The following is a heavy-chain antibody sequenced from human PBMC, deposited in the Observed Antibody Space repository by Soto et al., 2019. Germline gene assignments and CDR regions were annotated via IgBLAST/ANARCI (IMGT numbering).Heavy chain of an antibody. D-gene: IGHD1-7*01. CDR2: INHSGST. V-gene: IGHV4-34*01. CDR1: GGSFSGYY. Sequence: QVQLQQWGAGLLKPSETLSLTCAVYGGSFSGYYWSWIRQPPGKGLEWIGEINHSGSTNYNPSLKSRVTISVDTSKNQFSLKLSSVTAEDTAVYYCARGLSPGTTGVSDYWGQGTLVTVSS. CDR3: ARGLSPGTTGVSDY. J-gene: IGHJ4*02.